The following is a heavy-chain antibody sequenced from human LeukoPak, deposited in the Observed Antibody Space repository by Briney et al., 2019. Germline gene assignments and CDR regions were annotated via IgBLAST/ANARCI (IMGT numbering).Heavy chain of an antibody. V-gene: IGHV1-18*01. Sequence: GASVKVSCKASGYTFTSYGISWVRLAPGQGLEWMGWISAYNGNTNYAQKLQGRVTMTTDTSTSTAYMELRSLRSDDTAVYYCARSPYYYDSSGYYPGDYWGQGTLVTVSS. CDR3: ARSPYYYDSSGYYPGDY. J-gene: IGHJ4*02. CDR2: ISAYNGNT. CDR1: GYTFTSYG. D-gene: IGHD3-22*01.